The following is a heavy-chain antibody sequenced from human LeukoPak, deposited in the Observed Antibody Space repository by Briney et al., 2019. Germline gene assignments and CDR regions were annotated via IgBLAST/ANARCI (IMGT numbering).Heavy chain of an antibody. D-gene: IGHD4-11*01. CDR2: IYSGGTT. CDR3: ARHPTTVTPGRFDY. V-gene: IGHV3-53*01. Sequence: HPGGSLRLSCAASGFTVSSNYMSWVRRAPGKGLEWVSIIYSGGTTYYADSVKGRFTISRDNSKNTVYLQMNSLRGEDTAVHYCARHPTTVTPGRFDYWGQGTLVTVSS. CDR1: GFTVSSNY. J-gene: IGHJ4*02.